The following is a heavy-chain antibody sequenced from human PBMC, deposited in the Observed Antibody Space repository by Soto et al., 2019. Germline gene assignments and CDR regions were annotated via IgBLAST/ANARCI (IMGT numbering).Heavy chain of an antibody. CDR1: GDSVSSNRAT. V-gene: IGHV6-1*01. CDR3: ARTYTTGTVLLFDY. Sequence: SQTLSLTCAISGDSVSSNRATWNWIRQSPSRGLEWLGRTYYRSKWYYDYALSVKSRITINPDTSKNQFSLQVNSVTPEDTAVYYCARTYTTGTVLLFDYWGQGTLVTVSS. J-gene: IGHJ4*02. D-gene: IGHD1-1*01. CDR2: TYYRSKWYY.